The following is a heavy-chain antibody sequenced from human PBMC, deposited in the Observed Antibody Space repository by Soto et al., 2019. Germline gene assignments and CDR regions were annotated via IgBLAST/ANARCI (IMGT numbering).Heavy chain of an antibody. CDR2: ISAYNGNT. Sequence: QVQLVQSGAEVKKPGASVKVSCKASGYTFTSYGISWVRQAPGQGLEWMGWISAYNGNTNYAQKLQGRVTMTTDTSTSTAYMELRSLRSDDTVVYYCARASNRYCSGGSCPNDYWGQGTLVTVSS. J-gene: IGHJ4*02. CDR3: ARASNRYCSGGSCPNDY. CDR1: GYTFTSYG. D-gene: IGHD2-15*01. V-gene: IGHV1-18*01.